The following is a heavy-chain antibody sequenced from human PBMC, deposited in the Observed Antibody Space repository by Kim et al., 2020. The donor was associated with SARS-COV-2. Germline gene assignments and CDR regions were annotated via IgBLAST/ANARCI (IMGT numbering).Heavy chain of an antibody. Sequence: SETLSLTCAVYGGSFSGYYWSWIRQPPGKGLEWIGEINHSGSTNYNPSLKSRVTISVDTSKNQFSLKLSSVTAADTAVYYCARGPWGYCSGGSCYRLQWKYYYGMDVWGQGTTVTVSS. CDR1: GGSFSGYY. V-gene: IGHV4-34*01. J-gene: IGHJ6*02. CDR2: INHSGST. CDR3: ARGPWGYCSGGSCYRLQWKYYYGMDV. D-gene: IGHD2-15*01.